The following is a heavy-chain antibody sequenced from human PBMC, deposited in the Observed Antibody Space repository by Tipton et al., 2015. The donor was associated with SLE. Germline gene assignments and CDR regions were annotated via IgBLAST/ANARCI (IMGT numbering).Heavy chain of an antibody. CDR3: ARGGNLGD. V-gene: IGHV1-2*06. CDR1: GYIFIDYF. CDR2: NNPKTGGT. Sequence: QLVQSGPEVKKSGASVTVSCKASGYIFIDYFIHWVRQAPGQGLEWMGRNNPKTGGTDIAQKFQGRVTVTRDTSISTAYLDLRSLKSDDTAMYYCARGGNLGDWGQGTLVTVSS. J-gene: IGHJ4*02. D-gene: IGHD4-23*01.